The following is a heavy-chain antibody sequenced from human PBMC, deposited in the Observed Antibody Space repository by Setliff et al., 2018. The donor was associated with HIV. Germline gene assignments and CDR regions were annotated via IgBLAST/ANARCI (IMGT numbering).Heavy chain of an antibody. CDR1: GGTFSSYA. CDR2: ISPSDGTT. J-gene: IGHJ5*02. V-gene: IGHV1-46*01. D-gene: IGHD3-3*01. Sequence: ASVKVSCKASGGTFSSYAISWVRQAPGRGLEWMGVISPSDGTTTYAQKFQGRVTMTRDTSTSTVYMESSSLTYEDTAVYYCARGGLRFLEWLPERFDPWGQGTQVTVSS. CDR3: ARGGLRFLEWLPERFDP.